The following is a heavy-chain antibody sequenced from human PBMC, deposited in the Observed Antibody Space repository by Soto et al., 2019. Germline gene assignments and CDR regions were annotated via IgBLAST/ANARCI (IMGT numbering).Heavy chain of an antibody. CDR3: ARAQLRFLEWSIPLYGMDV. V-gene: IGHV3-30-3*01. J-gene: IGHJ6*02. CDR1: GFTFSSYA. Sequence: PGGSLRLSCAASGFTFSSYAMHWVRQAPGKGLEWVAVISYDGSNKYYADSVKGRFTISRDNSKNTLYLQTNSLRAEDTAVYYCARAQLRFLEWSIPLYGMDVWGPGTTVTVSS. CDR2: ISYDGSNK. D-gene: IGHD3-3*01.